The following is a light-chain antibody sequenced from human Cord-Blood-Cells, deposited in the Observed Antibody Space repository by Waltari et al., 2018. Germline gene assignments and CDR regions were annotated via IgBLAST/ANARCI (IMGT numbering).Light chain of an antibody. V-gene: IGKV4-1*01. CDR2: WAS. CDR1: QSVLYSSNNKNY. J-gene: IGKJ2*01. CDR3: QQYYSTPYT. Sequence: DIVMTQSPDSLAVSLAERATIHCKSSQSVLYSSNNKNYLAWYQQKPGQPPKLLIYWASTRESGVPDRLSGSGSGTDFTLTISSLQAEDVAVYYCQQYYSTPYTFGQGTKLEIK.